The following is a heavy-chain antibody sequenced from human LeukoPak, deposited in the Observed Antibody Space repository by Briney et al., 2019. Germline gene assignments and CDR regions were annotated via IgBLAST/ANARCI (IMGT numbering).Heavy chain of an antibody. CDR1: GFTFSLYA. CDR3: ARDTFQPGLIDS. D-gene: IGHD2-2*01. CDR2: INDDSSDI. J-gene: IGHJ4*02. V-gene: IGHV3-21*05. Sequence: PGGSLRFSCAASGFTFSLYAMNWVRQAPGKGLEWVSYINDDSSDIHYAGSVRGRFTISRDDARKTLYLQLSSLRVEDTAVYYCARDTFQPGLIDSWGQGTLVTVSS.